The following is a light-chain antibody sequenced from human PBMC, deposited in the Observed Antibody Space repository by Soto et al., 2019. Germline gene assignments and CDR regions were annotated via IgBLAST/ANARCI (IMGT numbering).Light chain of an antibody. CDR3: QHYNSYPWT. V-gene: IGKV1-5*03. Sequence: DIQMTQSPSTLSASVGDRVTITCRASQSISSWLAWYQQKPGKAPKLLIYKASSLESGVPSRFSGSGSGTEFTLTISSLQPDDFATYYFQHYNSYPWTFGQGTKVEIK. CDR2: KAS. CDR1: QSISSW. J-gene: IGKJ1*01.